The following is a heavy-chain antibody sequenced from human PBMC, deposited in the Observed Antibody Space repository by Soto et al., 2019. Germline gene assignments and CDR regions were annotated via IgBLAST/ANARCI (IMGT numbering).Heavy chain of an antibody. CDR3: ARAGEDYYYYYGMDV. V-gene: IGHV4-31*01. CDR1: GGSISSGGYY. D-gene: IGHD4-17*01. CDR2: IYYSGST. Sequence: PSETLSLTCTVSGGSISSGGYYWSWIRQHPGKGLEGIGYIYYSGSTYYNPSLKSLVTISVDTSKNQFSLKLSSVTAADTAVYYCARAGEDYYYYYGMDVWGQGTTVTVSS. J-gene: IGHJ6*02.